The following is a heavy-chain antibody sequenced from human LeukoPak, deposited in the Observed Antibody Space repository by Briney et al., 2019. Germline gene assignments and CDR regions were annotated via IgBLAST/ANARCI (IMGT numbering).Heavy chain of an antibody. CDR3: ARDRKLGSGWTGTRGYYYGMDV. Sequence: GGSLRLSCAASGFTFSSYAIHWVRHATGKGLEWVSAIGTAGDTYYPGSVKGRFTISRENAKNSLYLQMNSLRAGDTAVYYCARDRKLGSGWTGTRGYYYGMDVWGQGTTVTVSS. V-gene: IGHV3-13*01. CDR1: GFTFSSYA. J-gene: IGHJ6*02. D-gene: IGHD6-19*01. CDR2: IGTAGDT.